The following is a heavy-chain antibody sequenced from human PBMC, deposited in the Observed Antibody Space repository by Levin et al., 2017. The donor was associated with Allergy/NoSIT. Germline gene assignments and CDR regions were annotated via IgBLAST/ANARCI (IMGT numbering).Heavy chain of an antibody. V-gene: IGHV6-1*01. CDR3: ARGREIAVAGPYFDY. CDR2: TYYRSKWYN. Sequence: SSETLSLTCAISGDSVSSNSAAWNWIRQSPSRGLEWLGRTYYRSKWYNDYAVSVKSRITINPDTSKNQFSLQLNSVTPEDTAVYYCARGREIAVAGPYFDYWGQGTLVTVSS. J-gene: IGHJ4*02. CDR1: GDSVSSNSAA. D-gene: IGHD6-19*01.